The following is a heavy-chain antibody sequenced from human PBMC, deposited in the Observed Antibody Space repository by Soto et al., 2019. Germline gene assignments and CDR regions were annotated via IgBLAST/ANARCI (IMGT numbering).Heavy chain of an antibody. CDR2: IYYSGST. CDR3: ARLAAGYWYFEL. V-gene: IGHV4-59*01. D-gene: IGHD6-19*01. CDR1: GGSISSYY. Sequence: QVQLQESGPGLVKPSETLSLTCTASGGSISSYYWSWIRQPPGKGLEWIGYIYYSGSTNYKPSLKCRVTISVDTSKNHFSLRLSSVTAADTAVYYCARLAAGYWYFELWGRGTLVTVSS. J-gene: IGHJ2*01.